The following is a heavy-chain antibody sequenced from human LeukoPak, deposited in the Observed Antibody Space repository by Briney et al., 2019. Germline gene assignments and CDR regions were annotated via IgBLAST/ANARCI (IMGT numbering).Heavy chain of an antibody. J-gene: IGHJ4*02. CDR1: GGSISSYY. CDR2: IYYSGST. D-gene: IGHD3-10*01. Sequence: KTSETLSLTCTVSGGSISSYYWSWIRQPPGKGLEWIGYIYYSGSTNYNPSLKSRVTISIDTSKNQFSLKLSSVTAADTAVYYCATLYGSGTYYPSDYWGQGILVTVSS. V-gene: IGHV4-59*12. CDR3: ATLYGSGTYYPSDY.